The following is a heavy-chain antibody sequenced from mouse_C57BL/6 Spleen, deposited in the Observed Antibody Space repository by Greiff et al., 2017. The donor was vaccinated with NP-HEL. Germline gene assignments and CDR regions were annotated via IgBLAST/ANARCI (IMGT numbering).Heavy chain of an antibody. V-gene: IGHV1-19*01. CDR3: ARRDYYGSSPFDY. D-gene: IGHD1-1*01. CDR1: GYTFTDYY. CDR2: INPYNGGT. Sequence: EVQLQQSGPVLVKPGASVKMSCKASGYTFTDYYMNWVKQSPGKSLEWIGVINPYNGGTSYNQKFKGKATLTVDKSSSTAYMELNSLTSEDSAVYYCARRDYYGSSPFDYWGQGTTLTVSS. J-gene: IGHJ2*01.